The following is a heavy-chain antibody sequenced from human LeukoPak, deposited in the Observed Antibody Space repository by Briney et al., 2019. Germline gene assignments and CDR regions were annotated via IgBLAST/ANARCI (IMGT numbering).Heavy chain of an antibody. CDR3: AHNLGGYYHVMDV. CDR2: LTDSGDTT. D-gene: IGHD1-14*01. J-gene: IGHJ6*02. V-gene: IGHV3-23*01. Sequence: GGSLRLSCAVSGFTFSHYAMSWVRQAPGTGLEWVGSLTDSGDTTDYADSVKGRFTISRDNSQNTLYLQMNSLRAEDTAVYYCAHNLGGYYHVMDVWGQGTTVTVS. CDR1: GFTFSHYA.